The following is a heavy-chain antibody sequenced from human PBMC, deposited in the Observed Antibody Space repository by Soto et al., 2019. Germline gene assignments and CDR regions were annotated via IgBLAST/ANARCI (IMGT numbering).Heavy chain of an antibody. J-gene: IGHJ6*02. CDR1: GFTFSSYG. CDR2: IWYDGSNK. CDR3: ASTYYYGSGIGYYYGMDV. D-gene: IGHD3-10*01. V-gene: IGHV3-33*01. Sequence: QVPLVESGGGVVQPGRSLRLSCAASGFTFSSYGMHWVRQAPGKGLEWVAVIWYDGSNKYYADSVKGRFTISRDNSKNALYLQMNSLRAEDTAVYYCASTYYYGSGIGYYYGMDVWGQGTTVTVSS.